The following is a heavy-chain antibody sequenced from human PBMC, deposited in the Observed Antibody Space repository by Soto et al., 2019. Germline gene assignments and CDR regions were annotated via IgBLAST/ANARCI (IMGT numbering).Heavy chain of an antibody. Sequence: SETLSLTCTVSGGSITSDYWSWIRQSPGKGLEWIGYIYYSGSTNYNPSLKSRVTISVDTSKNQFSLKLSSVTAADTAVYYCARGEYEEYYDSSGYGPPDIWGQGTMVTVSS. J-gene: IGHJ3*02. V-gene: IGHV4-59*01. D-gene: IGHD3-22*01. CDR3: ARGEYEEYYDSSGYGPPDI. CDR1: GGSITSDY. CDR2: IYYSGST.